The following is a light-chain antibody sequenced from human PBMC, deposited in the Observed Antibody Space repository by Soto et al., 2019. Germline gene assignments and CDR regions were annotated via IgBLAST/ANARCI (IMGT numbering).Light chain of an antibody. CDR3: SSHSGTDGRVV. J-gene: IGLJ2*01. CDR2: EVR. CDR1: NSDIGNYNL. V-gene: IGLV2-23*02. Sequence: QYALTQPASVSESPGQSITISCSGTNSDIGNYNLVSWYQQQPGKAPKLLIFEVRRLPSGVSSRFSGSKYGNTASLTISGLQAEDEAEYYCSSHSGTDGRVVFGGGTKLTVL.